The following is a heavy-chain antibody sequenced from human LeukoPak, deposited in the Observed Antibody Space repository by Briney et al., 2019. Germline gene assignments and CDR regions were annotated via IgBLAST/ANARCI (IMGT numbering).Heavy chain of an antibody. J-gene: IGHJ5*02. CDR3: ARGGLGYCSSTSCPIINWFDP. Sequence: ASVKVSCKASGYTFISYDINWVRQATGQGLEWMGIINPSGGSTSYAQKFQGRVTMTRDTSTSTVYMELSSLRSEDTAVYYCARGGLGYCSSTSCPIINWFDPWGQGTLVTVSS. CDR2: INPSGGST. D-gene: IGHD2-2*01. V-gene: IGHV1-46*01. CDR1: GYTFISYD.